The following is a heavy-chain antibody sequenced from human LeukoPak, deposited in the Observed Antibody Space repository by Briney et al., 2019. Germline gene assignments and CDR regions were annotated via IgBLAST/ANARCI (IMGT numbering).Heavy chain of an antibody. D-gene: IGHD6-19*01. V-gene: IGHV1-18*04. J-gene: IGHJ4*02. CDR2: ISGYNGDT. CDR1: GYTFTGYY. CDR3: ARDRDLIGVTTTRLDY. Sequence: RASVKVSCKASGYTFTGYYMHWVRQAPGQGLEWMGWISGYNGDTRYAQKIQGRVTLTTGSSASTAYMELRTLRSDDTAIYYCARDRDLIGVTTTRLDYWGQGTLVTVSS.